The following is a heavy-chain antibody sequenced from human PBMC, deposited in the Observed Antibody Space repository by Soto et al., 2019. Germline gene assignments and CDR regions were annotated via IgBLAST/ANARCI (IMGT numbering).Heavy chain of an antibody. Sequence: SLTCARSGAGVSTTRVVWNWARPSPSRGLEWLGRTYYRSKWYYEYAVSVRGRITINPDTSKNQYSLQLNSVTPEDTAVYFCARGEQYSGRIFDYWGQGTLVTV. D-gene: IGHD1-26*01. CDR1: GAGVSTTRVV. V-gene: IGHV6-1*01. J-gene: IGHJ4*01. CDR3: ARGEQYSGRIFDY. CDR2: TYYRSKWYY.